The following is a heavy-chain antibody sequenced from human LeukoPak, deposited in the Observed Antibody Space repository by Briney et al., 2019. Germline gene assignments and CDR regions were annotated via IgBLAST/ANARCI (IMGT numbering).Heavy chain of an antibody. V-gene: IGHV4-34*01. CDR1: GGSFSGYY. D-gene: IGHD6-19*01. CDR3: ARLPGEWLAFDY. J-gene: IGHJ4*02. Sequence: SETLSLTCAVYGGSFSGYYWSWIRQPPGKGLEWIGEINHSGSTNYNPSLKSRVTISVDTSKNQFSLKLSSVTAADTAVYYCARLPGEWLAFDYWGQGTLVTVSS. CDR2: INHSGST.